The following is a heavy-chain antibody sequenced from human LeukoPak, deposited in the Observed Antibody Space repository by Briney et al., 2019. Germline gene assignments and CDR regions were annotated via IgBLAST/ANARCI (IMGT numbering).Heavy chain of an antibody. CDR1: GYTFKGYG. CDR2: ISGSGGSGGRT. J-gene: IGHJ6*03. D-gene: IGHD1-26*01. CDR3: ARDAEWVSYMDV. Sequence: GGSLRLSCEASGYTFKGYGLTWVRQAPGKGLEWVSGISGSGGSGGRTYYADSVRGRFTISRDSSEKTLYLQMNSLRAEDTAIYYCARDAEWVSYMDVWGKGTTVTVSS. V-gene: IGHV3-23*01.